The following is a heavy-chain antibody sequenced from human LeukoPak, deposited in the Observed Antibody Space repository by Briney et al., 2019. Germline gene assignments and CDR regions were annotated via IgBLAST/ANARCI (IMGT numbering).Heavy chain of an antibody. CDR1: GYSFTSYW. V-gene: IGHV5-51*01. CDR3: ARHAGHSYGFGRSREYYFDY. CDR2: IYPGDSET. Sequence: GESLKISCKGSGYSFTSYWIGWVRQMPGKGLEWMGIIYPGDSETRYSPSFQGQVTISADKSISTAYLQWSSLKASDTAMYYCARHAGHSYGFGRSREYYFDYWGQGTLVTVSS. D-gene: IGHD5-18*01. J-gene: IGHJ4*02.